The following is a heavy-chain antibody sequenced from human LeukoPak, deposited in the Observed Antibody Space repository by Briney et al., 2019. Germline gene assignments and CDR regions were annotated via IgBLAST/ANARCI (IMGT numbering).Heavy chain of an antibody. Sequence: GGSLRLSCAASGFTSSSYAMHWVRQAPGKGLEWVAVISYDGSNKYYADSVKGRFTISRDNSKNTLYLQMNSLRAEDTAVYYCARDLDSSSSYYYYGMDVWGQGTTVTVSS. V-gene: IGHV3-30*04. CDR2: ISYDGSNK. CDR3: ARDLDSSSSYYYYGMDV. J-gene: IGHJ6*02. CDR1: GFTSSSYA. D-gene: IGHD6-6*01.